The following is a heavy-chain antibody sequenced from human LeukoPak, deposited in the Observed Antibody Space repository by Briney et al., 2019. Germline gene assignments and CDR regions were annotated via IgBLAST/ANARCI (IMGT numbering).Heavy chain of an antibody. D-gene: IGHD4-11*01. J-gene: IGHJ6*03. CDR3: GRDRGSNPPLGYYYYYMDV. V-gene: IGHV3-66*02. Sequence: GGSLRLSCAASGFTVSSNYMSWVRQAPGKGLEWVSVIYSGGSTYYADSVKGRFTISRDNSKNTLYLQMNSLRAEDTAVYYCGRDRGSNPPLGYYYYYMDVWGKGTTVTVSS. CDR1: GFTVSSNY. CDR2: IYSGGST.